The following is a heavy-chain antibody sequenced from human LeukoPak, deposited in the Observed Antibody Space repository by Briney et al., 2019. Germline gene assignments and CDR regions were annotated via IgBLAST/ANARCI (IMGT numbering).Heavy chain of an antibody. CDR1: GYTFTSYG. CDR3: ARDNYDSSGYYFFDH. J-gene: IGHJ4*02. Sequence: ASVKVSCKASGYTFTSYGISWVRQAPGQGLEWMGWISAYNGNTNYAQKLQGRVTMTTDTSTSTAYMELRSLRSDDTAVYYCARDNYDSSGYYFFDHWGQGTLVTVSS. V-gene: IGHV1-18*01. CDR2: ISAYNGNT. D-gene: IGHD3-22*01.